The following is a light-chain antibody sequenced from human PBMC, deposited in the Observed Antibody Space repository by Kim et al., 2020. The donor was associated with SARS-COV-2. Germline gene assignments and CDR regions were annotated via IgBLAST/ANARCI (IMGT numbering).Light chain of an antibody. V-gene: IGLV6-57*03. J-gene: IGLJ2*01. Sequence: GKTVTITCTRSDGGSDDNYMQWYQQRPGGVPTTVIYEDDQRPSGIPDRFSGSSDSSSNSASLTISVLKTEDEADYYCQSYNRSIVVFGGGTQLTVL. CDR1: DGGSDDNY. CDR3: QSYNRSIVV. CDR2: EDD.